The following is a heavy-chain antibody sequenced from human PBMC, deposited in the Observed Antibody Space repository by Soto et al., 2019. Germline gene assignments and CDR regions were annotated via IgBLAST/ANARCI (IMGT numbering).Heavy chain of an antibody. CDR3: VREPQLTSVTAFDY. CDR2: ISAYNGNT. J-gene: IGHJ4*02. D-gene: IGHD4-17*01. CDR1: GYTFTSYG. Sequence: GASVKVSCEACGYTFTSYGISWVRQAPGQGLEWMGWISAYNGNTNYAQKLQGRVTMTTDTSTSTAYMELRSLRTEDTAVYYCVREPQLTSVTAFDYWGQGTLVTVSS. V-gene: IGHV1-18*01.